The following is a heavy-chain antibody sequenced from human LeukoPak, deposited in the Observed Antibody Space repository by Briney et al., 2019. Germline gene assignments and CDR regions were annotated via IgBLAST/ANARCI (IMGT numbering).Heavy chain of an antibody. CDR3: VRYSSGSYKDWFDP. V-gene: IGHV5-51*01. Sequence: GESLKISCKGSRYKFTNYWIGWVRQMPGKGLEWMGIIYPGDSETKYSPSFQGQVTISVDNSISTAYLQWSSLKASDTAMYYCVRYSSGSYKDWFDPWGQGTLVTVSS. CDR2: IYPGDSET. D-gene: IGHD6-19*01. CDR1: RYKFTNYW. J-gene: IGHJ5*02.